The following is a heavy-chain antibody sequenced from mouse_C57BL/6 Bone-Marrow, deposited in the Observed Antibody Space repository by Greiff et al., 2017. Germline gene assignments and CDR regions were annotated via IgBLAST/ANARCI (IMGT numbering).Heavy chain of an antibody. J-gene: IGHJ3*01. CDR2: ISSGGSYT. Sequence: EVQGVESGGDLVKPGGSLKLSCAASGFTFSSYGMSWVRQTPDKRLEWVATISSGGSYTYYPDSVKGRFTFSSDNANNTLYLQMSSLKSEDTAMYYCARQMGLLRSFAYWGQGTLVTVSA. CDR1: GFTFSSYG. D-gene: IGHD2-3*01. V-gene: IGHV5-6*01. CDR3: ARQMGLLRSFAY.